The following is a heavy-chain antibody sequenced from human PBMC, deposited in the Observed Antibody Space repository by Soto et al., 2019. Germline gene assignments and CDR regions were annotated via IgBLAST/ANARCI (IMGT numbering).Heavy chain of an antibody. CDR2: ISGSGGST. CDR1: GFTFSSYA. CDR3: AKFVGRELAAAGA. J-gene: IGHJ4*02. Sequence: GSLRLYCAASGFTFSSYAMSWVRQAPGKGLEWVSAISGSGGSTYYADSVKGRFTISRDNSKNTLYLQMNSLRAEDTAVYYCAKFVGRELAAAGAWGQGTLVTVSS. D-gene: IGHD6-13*01. V-gene: IGHV3-23*01.